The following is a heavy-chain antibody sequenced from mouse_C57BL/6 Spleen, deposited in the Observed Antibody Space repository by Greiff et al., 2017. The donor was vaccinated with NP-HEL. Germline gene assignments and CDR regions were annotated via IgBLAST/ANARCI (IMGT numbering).Heavy chain of an antibody. J-gene: IGHJ3*01. CDR1: GFTFTDYY. D-gene: IGHD1-1*01. V-gene: IGHV7-3*01. CDR2: IRNKANGYTT. Sequence: EVQLQESGGGLVQPGGSLSLSCAASGFTFTDYYMSWVRQPPGKALEWLGFIRNKANGYTTEYSASVKGRFTISRDNSQSILYLQMNALRAEDSATYYCARYYYGSSYAWFAYWGQGTLVTVSA. CDR3: ARYYYGSSYAWFAY.